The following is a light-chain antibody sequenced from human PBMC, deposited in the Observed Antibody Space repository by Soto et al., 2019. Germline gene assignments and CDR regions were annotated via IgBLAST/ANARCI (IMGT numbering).Light chain of an antibody. CDR2: DNN. J-gene: IGLJ3*02. CDR1: SSNIGNNY. Sequence: QSVLTQPPSVSAAPGQKVTISCSGSSSNIGNNYVSWYQQVPGTAPKLLIYDNNKRPSGIPDRFSGSKSGTSATLGITGLRTGDEADYYCGTWDTSLSAGVFGGGTKVTVL. V-gene: IGLV1-51*01. CDR3: GTWDTSLSAGV.